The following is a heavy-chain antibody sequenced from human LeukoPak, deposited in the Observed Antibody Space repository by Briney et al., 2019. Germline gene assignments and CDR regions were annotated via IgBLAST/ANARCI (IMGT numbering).Heavy chain of an antibody. Sequence: SETLSLTCTVSGGSISSYYWSWIRQPPGKGLEWIGFIYYSGSTNYNPSLKSRVIISLDTSKNQFSLKLSSVTAADTAVYYCARGLTSGYSGHYYMDVWGKGTTVTVSS. CDR1: GGSISSYY. CDR3: ARGLTSGYSGHYYMDV. J-gene: IGHJ6*03. CDR2: IYYSGST. V-gene: IGHV4-59*01. D-gene: IGHD3-22*01.